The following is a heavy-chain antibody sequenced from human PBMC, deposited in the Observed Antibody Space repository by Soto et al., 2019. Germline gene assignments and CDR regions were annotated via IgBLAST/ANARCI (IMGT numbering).Heavy chain of an antibody. Sequence: GGSLRLSCEASRLTFSTYGMHWVRQAAGKGLEWVALIWNHGNADSYADFVKGRFSISRDNSKNNVFLQMSSLRAEDTGVYYCARGLGLVGDITSFDYGGTGPMATVPS. CDR2: IWNHGNAD. CDR1: RLTFSTYG. CDR3: ARGLGLVGDITSFDY. V-gene: IGHV3-33*01. D-gene: IGHD2-15*01. J-gene: IGHJ4*02.